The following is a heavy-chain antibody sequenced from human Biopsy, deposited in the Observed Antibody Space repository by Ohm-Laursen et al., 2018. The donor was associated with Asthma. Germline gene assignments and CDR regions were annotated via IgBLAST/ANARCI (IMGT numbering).Heavy chain of an antibody. J-gene: IGHJ4*02. CDR1: GFTFSDYY. CDR2: INGKSNSI. V-gene: IGHV3-11*01. D-gene: IGHD6-19*01. CDR3: ARDSYSSGLYDDFES. Sequence: SLRLSCAASGFTFSDYYMSWIRLAPGKGPEWISYINGKSNSIEYADSVKGRFTISRDNAKNSLYLQMNSLRAEDTAVYYCARDSYSSGLYDDFESWGQGTLVTVSS.